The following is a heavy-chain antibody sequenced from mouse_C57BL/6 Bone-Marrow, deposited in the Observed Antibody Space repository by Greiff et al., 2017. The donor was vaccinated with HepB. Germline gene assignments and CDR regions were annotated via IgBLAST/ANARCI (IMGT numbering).Heavy chain of an antibody. D-gene: IGHD1-1*02. Sequence: VQLQQPGAELVMPGASVKLSCKASGYTFTSYWMHWVKQRPGQGLEWIGEIDPSDSYTNYNQKFKGESTNTVDKSSSTAYMQLSSLTSEDSAVYYCAVRGGGYWGQGTTLTVSS. CDR1: GYTFTSYW. J-gene: IGHJ2*01. CDR2: IDPSDSYT. CDR3: AVRGGGY. V-gene: IGHV1-69*01.